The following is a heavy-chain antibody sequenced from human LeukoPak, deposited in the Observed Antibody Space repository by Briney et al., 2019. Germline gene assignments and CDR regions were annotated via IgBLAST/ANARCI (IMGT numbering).Heavy chain of an antibody. CDR2: IITICSTT. CDR3: ASQYYGTGNCSPFDY. Sequence: GASLKLSCTASGGTFSSYAMSWVRQAPGQGLEWIGCIITICSTTNYAHTFKGRVTITTYESKSTAYMELSSLRSEDEAVYYCASQYYGTGNCSPFDYWGQGTLVTGSS. J-gene: IGHJ4*02. V-gene: IGHV1-69*05. CDR1: GGTFSSYA. D-gene: IGHD3-10*01.